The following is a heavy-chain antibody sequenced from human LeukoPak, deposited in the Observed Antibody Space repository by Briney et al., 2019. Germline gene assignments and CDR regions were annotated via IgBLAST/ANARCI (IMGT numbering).Heavy chain of an antibody. Sequence: GGSLRLSCAASGFAFSSFGMNWVRQAPGKGLEWVAVISYDGSNKYYADSVKGRFTISRDNSKNTLYQQMNSLRAEDTAVYYCAKMTSPLFDYWGQGTLVTVSS. CDR3: AKMTSPLFDY. CDR2: ISYDGSNK. V-gene: IGHV3-30*18. J-gene: IGHJ4*02. CDR1: GFAFSSFG. D-gene: IGHD2-21*02.